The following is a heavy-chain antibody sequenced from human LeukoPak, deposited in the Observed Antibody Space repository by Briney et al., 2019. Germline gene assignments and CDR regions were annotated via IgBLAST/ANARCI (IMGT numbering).Heavy chain of an antibody. Sequence: GGSLRLPCAASGFTFDDYAMHWVRQAPGKGLEWVSGISWNSGSIGYADSVKGRFTISRDNAKNSLYLQMNSLRAEDTALYYCAKSRDSFDYYYYGMDVWGQGTTVTVSS. D-gene: IGHD5-24*01. CDR1: GFTFDDYA. CDR2: ISWNSGSI. V-gene: IGHV3-9*01. CDR3: AKSRDSFDYYYYGMDV. J-gene: IGHJ6*02.